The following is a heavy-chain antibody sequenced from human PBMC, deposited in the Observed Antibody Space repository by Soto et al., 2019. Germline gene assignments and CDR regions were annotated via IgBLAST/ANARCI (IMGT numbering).Heavy chain of an antibody. J-gene: IGHJ6*02. CDR2: INHSGST. V-gene: IGHV4-34*01. CDR1: SGSFSGYY. Sequence: TLSLTCAVSSGSFSGYYWCWIRQPPGKGLEWIGEINHSGSTNYNPSLKSRVTISVETSKNQFSLKLSSVTAADTAVYYCARGTHRSSGTRYYYNGMDVWGQGTTVTVSS. D-gene: IGHD6-19*01. CDR3: ARGTHRSSGTRYYYNGMDV.